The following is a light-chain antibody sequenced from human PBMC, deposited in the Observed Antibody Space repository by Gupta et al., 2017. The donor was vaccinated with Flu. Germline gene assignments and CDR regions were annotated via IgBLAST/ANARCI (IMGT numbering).Light chain of an antibody. CDR3: SSYTSTSTLV. CDR2: EVS. V-gene: IGLV2-18*02. CDR1: SSDVGSYNR. J-gene: IGLJ3*02. Sequence: TSSDVGSYNRVSWYQQPPGTAPQLMIYEVSNRPSGVPDRFSGSKSGNTASLTISGLQADDEADYYCSSYTSTSTLVFGGGTKLTVL.